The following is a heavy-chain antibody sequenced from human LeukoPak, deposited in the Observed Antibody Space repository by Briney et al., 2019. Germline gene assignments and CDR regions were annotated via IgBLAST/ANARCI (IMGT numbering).Heavy chain of an antibody. CDR2: IIPILGIA. D-gene: IGHD5-18*01. J-gene: IGHJ6*02. CDR1: GGTFSSYA. V-gene: IGHV1-69*04. CDR3: ARARDTAMVTPYYYGMDV. Sequence: SVKVSCKASGGTFSSYAISWVRQAPGQGLEWMGRIIPILGIANYAQKFQGRVTITADKSTSTAYMELSSLRSEDTAVYYCARARDTAMVTPYYYGMDVWGQGTTVTVYS.